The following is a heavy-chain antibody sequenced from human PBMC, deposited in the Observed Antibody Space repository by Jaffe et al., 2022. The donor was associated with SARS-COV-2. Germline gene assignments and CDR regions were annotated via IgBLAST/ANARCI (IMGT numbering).Heavy chain of an antibody. CDR1: GGSISTSDYY. CDR3: ADYSSSSGWFDP. Sequence: QLQLQESGPGLVKPSETLSLTCTVSGGSISTSDYYWGWIRQPPGKGLEWIGSIHYRGDTIYNPSLKSRVTISVDTSKNQFSLKLSSVTAADTAVYYCADYSSSSGWFDPWGQGTLVTVSS. CDR2: IHYRGDT. J-gene: IGHJ5*02. D-gene: IGHD4-4*01. V-gene: IGHV4-39*01.